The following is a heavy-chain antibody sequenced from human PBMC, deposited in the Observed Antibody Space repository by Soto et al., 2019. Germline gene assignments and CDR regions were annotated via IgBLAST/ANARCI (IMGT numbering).Heavy chain of an antibody. D-gene: IGHD2-2*01. V-gene: IGHV5-51*01. J-gene: IGHJ6*02. CDR3: ARSVVPAAGYYYGMDV. Sequence: RGESLKISCKGSGYSFTSYWIGWVRQMPGKGLEWMGIISPGDSDTRYSPSFQGQVTISADKSISTAYLQRSSLKASDTAMYYCARSVVPAAGYYYGMDVCRQLTTVTACS. CDR1: GYSFTSYW. CDR2: ISPGDSDT.